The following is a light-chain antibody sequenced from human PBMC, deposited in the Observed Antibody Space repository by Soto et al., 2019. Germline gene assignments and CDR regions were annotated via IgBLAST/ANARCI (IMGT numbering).Light chain of an antibody. CDR3: SSYSSSSTYVV. Sequence: QSALTQPASVAGSPGQSITISCTGTSCDVGGYDFVSWYQQPPGKAPKLMISDVSNRPSGVSNRFSGSKSGNTASLTISGLQAEDEADYYCSSYSSSSTYVVFGGGTKLTVL. J-gene: IGLJ2*01. CDR1: SCDVGGYDF. CDR2: DVS. V-gene: IGLV2-14*01.